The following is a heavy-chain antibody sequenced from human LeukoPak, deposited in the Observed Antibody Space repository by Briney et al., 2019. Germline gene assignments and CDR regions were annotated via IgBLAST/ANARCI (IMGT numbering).Heavy chain of an antibody. CDR3: AGITTAGTNY. CDR1: GFTFSSYS. CDR2: ISGSGGST. J-gene: IGHJ4*02. Sequence: GGSLRLSCAASGFTFSSYSMNWVRQAPGKGLEWVSSISGSGGSTYYTDSVKGRFTISRDNSKNTLYLQMNSLRAEDTAVYYCAGITTAGTNYWGQGTLVTVSS. V-gene: IGHV3-23*01. D-gene: IGHD6-13*01.